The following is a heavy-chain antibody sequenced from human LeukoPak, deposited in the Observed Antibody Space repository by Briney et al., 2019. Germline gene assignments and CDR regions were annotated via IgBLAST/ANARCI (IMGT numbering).Heavy chain of an antibody. Sequence: SETLSLTCTVSGYSISSSNWWGWIRQPPGKGLEWIGYIYYSGSTYYNPSLKSRVTMSVDTSKNQFSLKLSSVTAVDTAVYYCARNHCSGGSCYGPPDNWFDPWGQGTLVTVSS. CDR3: ARNHCSGGSCYGPPDNWFDP. J-gene: IGHJ5*02. D-gene: IGHD2-15*01. V-gene: IGHV4-28*01. CDR2: IYYSGST. CDR1: GYSISSSNW.